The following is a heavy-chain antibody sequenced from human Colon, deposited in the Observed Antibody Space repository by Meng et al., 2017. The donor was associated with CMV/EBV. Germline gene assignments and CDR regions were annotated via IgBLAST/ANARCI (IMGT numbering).Heavy chain of an antibody. CDR3: DAADY. CDR2: ISNINYI. CDR1: GFIFKNYI. Sequence: GESLKISCEASGFIFKNYIMHWVRQAPGKGLEWVSSISNINYIYQADSVKGRFTISRDNSRNTLYLQMDSLRAEDTAIYYCDAADYWGQGVLVPSPQ. V-gene: IGHV3-21*04. J-gene: IGHJ4*02. D-gene: IGHD6-13*01.